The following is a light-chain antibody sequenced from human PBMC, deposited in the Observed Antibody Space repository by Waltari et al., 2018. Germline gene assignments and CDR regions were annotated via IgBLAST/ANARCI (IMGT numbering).Light chain of an antibody. Sequence: SNELTQPPSVSVSPGQTARITCSGDALSIQYAYWYQQRPGQAPILVIYKDRERPSGIPERFSGSSSGTTVTLTISGVQAEDEADYYCQSADSNGTHRIFGGGTKLAVL. CDR3: QSADSNGTHRI. J-gene: IGLJ2*01. V-gene: IGLV3-25*03. CDR1: ALSIQY. CDR2: KDR.